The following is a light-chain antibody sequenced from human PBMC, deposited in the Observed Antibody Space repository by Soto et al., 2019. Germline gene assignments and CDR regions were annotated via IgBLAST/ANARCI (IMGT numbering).Light chain of an antibody. CDR1: QTISSW. Sequence: DIQMTQSPSTLSGSVGDRVTITCRASQTISSWLAWYQQKPGKAPKLLIYKASTLKGGVPSRFSGSGSGTKFTLTISSLQPDDFATYYCQHYNSYSEAFGQGTKVDSK. CDR2: KAS. CDR3: QHYNSYSEA. J-gene: IGKJ1*01. V-gene: IGKV1-5*03.